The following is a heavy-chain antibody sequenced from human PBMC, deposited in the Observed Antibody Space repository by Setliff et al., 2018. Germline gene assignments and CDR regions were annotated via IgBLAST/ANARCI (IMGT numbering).Heavy chain of an antibody. Sequence: PGGSLRLSCAASGFTFSDYYMSWIRQAPGKGLEWVSYISSSGSTIYYADSVKGRFTISRDNAENTLYLQMNSLRPDDTAVYYCAKDGGRSSWYPAYYYYGMDVWGQGTTVTVSS. D-gene: IGHD6-13*01. CDR3: AKDGGRSSWYPAYYYYGMDV. CDR2: ISSSGSTI. CDR1: GFTFSDYY. V-gene: IGHV3-11*04. J-gene: IGHJ6*02.